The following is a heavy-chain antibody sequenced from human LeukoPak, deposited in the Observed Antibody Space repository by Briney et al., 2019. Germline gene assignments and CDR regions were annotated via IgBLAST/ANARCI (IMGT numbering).Heavy chain of an antibody. Sequence: SETLSLTCTVSGGSISSSSYYWGWIRQPPGKGLEWIGSIYYSGSTYYNPSLKSRVTISVDTSKNQFSLKLSSVTAADTAVYYCASYLYDILTGYRYWGQGTLVTVSS. J-gene: IGHJ4*02. D-gene: IGHD3-9*01. CDR2: IYYSGST. V-gene: IGHV4-39*07. CDR3: ASYLYDILTGYRY. CDR1: GGSISSSSYY.